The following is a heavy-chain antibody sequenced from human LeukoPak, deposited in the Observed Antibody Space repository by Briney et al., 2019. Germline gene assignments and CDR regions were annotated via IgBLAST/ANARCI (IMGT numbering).Heavy chain of an antibody. J-gene: IGHJ4*02. Sequence: PGRSLRLSCAASGFTFSSYAMHWVRQAPGKGLERVALISYDGSNKYYADSVKARFIISRDNSKNTVYLQMNSLRAEDTAVYYCARDREGYCSGGTCTNFDYWGQGTLVTVSS. CDR2: ISYDGSNK. D-gene: IGHD2-15*01. V-gene: IGHV3-30*04. CDR3: ARDREGYCSGGTCTNFDY. CDR1: GFTFSSYA.